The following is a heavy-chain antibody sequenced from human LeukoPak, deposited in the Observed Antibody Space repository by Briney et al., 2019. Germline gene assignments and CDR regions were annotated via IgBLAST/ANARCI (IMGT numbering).Heavy chain of an antibody. CDR1: GGSISSVVYS. J-gene: IGHJ5*02. V-gene: IGHV4-31*03. CDR3: ARDGGYSSSSLFVQFNLFDP. Sequence: PSETLSLTCTVVGGSISSVVYSWYWIRQHPGKGLEWIGYIYFSGSTYYNPSLKSRVTISADTSKNQFSLRLSSVTAADTAVYYCARDGGYSSSSLFVQFNLFDPWGQGTLVTVSS. D-gene: IGHD6-6*01. CDR2: IYFSGST.